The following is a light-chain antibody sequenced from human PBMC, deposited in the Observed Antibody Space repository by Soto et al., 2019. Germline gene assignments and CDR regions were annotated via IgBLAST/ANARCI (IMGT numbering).Light chain of an antibody. CDR2: DVS. J-gene: IGLJ1*01. V-gene: IGLV2-14*01. CDR3: SSYTGSSTLFV. Sequence: QSALTQPASVSGSPGQSITISCTGTSGDVGAYNYVSWYQQHPGKAPRLMIYDVSNRPSGVSNRFSGSKSGNTASLTISGLQAEDEADYYCSSYTGSSTLFVFGTGTKVTVI. CDR1: SGDVGAYNY.